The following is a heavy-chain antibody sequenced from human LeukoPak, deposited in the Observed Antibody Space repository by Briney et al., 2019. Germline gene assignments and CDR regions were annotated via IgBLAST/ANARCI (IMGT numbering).Heavy chain of an antibody. V-gene: IGHV3-53*01. J-gene: IGHJ3*02. CDR2: IYSGGST. Sequence: PGGSLRLSCAASGFIFSSYAMSWVRQAPGKGLEWVSVIYSGGSTYYTDSVKGRFTISRDNSKNTLYLQMNSLRAEDTAVYYCARGIGTATNAFDIWGQGTMVTVSS. CDR3: ARGIGTATNAFDI. CDR1: GFIFSSYA. D-gene: IGHD5-12*01.